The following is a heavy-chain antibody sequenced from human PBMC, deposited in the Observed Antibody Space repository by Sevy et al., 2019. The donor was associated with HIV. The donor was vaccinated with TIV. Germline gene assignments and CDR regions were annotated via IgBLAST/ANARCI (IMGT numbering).Heavy chain of an antibody. V-gene: IGHV3-33*01. J-gene: IGHJ6*02. CDR1: GFTFSSYG. Sequence: GGSLRLSCAASGFTFSSYGMHWVRQAPGKGLEWVAVIWYDGSNKYYADSVKGRFTISRDNSKNTLYLQMNSLRAEDTAVYYCARDVWLGESNYYYGMDVWGQGTTVTVSS. CDR2: IWYDGSNK. CDR3: ARDVWLGESNYYYGMDV. D-gene: IGHD3-10*01.